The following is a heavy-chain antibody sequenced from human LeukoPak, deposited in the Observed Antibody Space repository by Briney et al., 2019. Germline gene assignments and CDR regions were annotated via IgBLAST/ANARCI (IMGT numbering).Heavy chain of an antibody. CDR1: GYTFTSYG. CDR2: ISAYNGNT. Sequence: ASVKISCKASGYTFTSYGISWVRQAPGQGLEWMGWISAYNGNTNYAQKLQGRVTMTTDTSTSTAYMELRSLRSDDTAVCYCARVDHSSSWYSTDYYYYMDVWGKGTTVTVSS. D-gene: IGHD6-13*01. V-gene: IGHV1-18*01. J-gene: IGHJ6*03. CDR3: ARVDHSSSWYSTDYYYYMDV.